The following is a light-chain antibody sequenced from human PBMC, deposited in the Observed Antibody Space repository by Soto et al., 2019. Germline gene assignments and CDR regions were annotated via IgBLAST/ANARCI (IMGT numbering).Light chain of an antibody. J-gene: IGLJ2*01. Sequence: QSALTQPASVSGSPGQSITISCTGTSSDVGGYNYVSWYQQHPGKAPKLMIYEVSNRPSGVSNRFSGSKSGNTASLTISGLQAEDEADYYCSSYASTNTLVVGGGTKLTVL. CDR2: EVS. CDR3: SSYASTNTLV. V-gene: IGLV2-14*01. CDR1: SSDVGGYNY.